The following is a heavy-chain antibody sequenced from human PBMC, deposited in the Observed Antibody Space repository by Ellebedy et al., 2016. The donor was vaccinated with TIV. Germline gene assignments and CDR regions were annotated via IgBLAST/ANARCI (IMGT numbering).Heavy chain of an antibody. CDR3: ARWRGQDYVWGSYRWYYFDY. V-gene: IGHV3-11*01. CDR1: GFTFSDYY. J-gene: IGHJ4*02. Sequence: GESLKISCAASGFTFSDYYMSWIRQAPGKGLEWVSYISTSGSTIYYADSVKGRFTISRDNAKNSLHLQMNSLRAEDTAVYYCARWRGQDYVWGSYRWYYFDYWGQGTLVTVSS. D-gene: IGHD3-16*02. CDR2: ISTSGSTI.